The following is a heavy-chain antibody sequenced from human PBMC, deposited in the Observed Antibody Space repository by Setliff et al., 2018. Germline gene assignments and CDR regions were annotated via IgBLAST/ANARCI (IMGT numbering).Heavy chain of an antibody. CDR3: AKHRSYFDY. CDR2: IYHRGST. Sequence: SETLSLTCTVSGYSISNDYFWGWIRQPPGKGLEWIGSIYHRGSTSYYPSLKSRVTISVDTSKNQFSLNLSSVTASDTAVYYCAKHRSYFDYWGQGTLVTVST. CDR1: GYSISNDYF. V-gene: IGHV4-38-2*02. J-gene: IGHJ4*02.